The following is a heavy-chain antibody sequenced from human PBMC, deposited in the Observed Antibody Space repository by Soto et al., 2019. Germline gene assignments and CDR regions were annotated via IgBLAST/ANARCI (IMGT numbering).Heavy chain of an antibody. CDR3: ARSYPNTIFGVVPSRGLDV. CDR1: GGSISSNY. D-gene: IGHD3-3*01. CDR2: IYYTGST. V-gene: IGHV4-59*01. Sequence: PSETLSLTCIVSGGSISSNYWSWIRQPPGKGLEWIGYIYYTGSTNFNPSLKNRVIISVDTSKNQFSLKLSPVTAADTAVYYCARSYPNTIFGVVPSRGLDVWGQGTTVTVS. J-gene: IGHJ6*02.